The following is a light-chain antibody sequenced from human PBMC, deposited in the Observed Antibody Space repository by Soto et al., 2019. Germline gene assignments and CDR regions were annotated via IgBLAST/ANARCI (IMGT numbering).Light chain of an antibody. CDR1: SSDVGAYNY. CDR2: EVN. J-gene: IGLJ3*02. Sequence: QSVLTQPPSASGSPGQSVTISCTGTSSDVGAYNYVSWYQQYPGKAPKLMIYEVNKRPSGVPDRFSGSKSGKTASLTVSGLQPEDEADYHCTSYAGNNIWVFGGGTKVTVL. CDR3: TSYAGNNIWV. V-gene: IGLV2-8*01.